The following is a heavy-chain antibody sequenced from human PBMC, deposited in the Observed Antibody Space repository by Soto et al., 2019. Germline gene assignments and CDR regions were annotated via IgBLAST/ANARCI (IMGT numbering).Heavy chain of an antibody. CDR3: AKDCGVYDGSGDFSVYLDY. CDR2: ISSDGNKK. V-gene: IGHV3-30*18. J-gene: IGHJ4*02. Sequence: VQLVQSGGGVVQPGRSLRLSCVASGFTFSADGMHWVRQAPGKGLEWVSAISSDGNKKDYGDSVQGRFTISRYNSKNTQQLQMNSLRAEDTAIYYCAKDCGVYDGSGDFSVYLDYWGQGTLVTVSS. CDR1: GFTFSADG. D-gene: IGHD3-22*01.